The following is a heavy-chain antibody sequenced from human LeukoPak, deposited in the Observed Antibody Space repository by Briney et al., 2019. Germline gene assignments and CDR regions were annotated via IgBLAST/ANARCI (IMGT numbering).Heavy chain of an antibody. Sequence: SETLSLTCSDSGYSFTSGHYWGWIRQPPGKGLEWIANIYHTGSAHYNPSLKSRVTISVDTSKNQFSLKLSSVTAADTAVYYSSRYCTSTTCILRGFDYWGQGTLVTVSS. D-gene: IGHD2-2*01. CDR3: SRYCTSTTCILRGFDY. CDR2: IYHTGSA. CDR1: GYSFTSGHY. V-gene: IGHV4-38-2*01. J-gene: IGHJ4*02.